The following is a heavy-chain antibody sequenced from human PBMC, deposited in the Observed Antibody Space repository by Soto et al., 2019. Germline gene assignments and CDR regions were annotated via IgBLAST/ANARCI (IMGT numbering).Heavy chain of an antibody. D-gene: IGHD6-19*01. CDR1: GFTFSSYW. J-gene: IGHJ4*02. CDR3: AVAVAGPTAIGY. CDR2: INSDGSST. Sequence: EVQLVESGGGLVQPGGSLRLSCAASGFTFSSYWMHWVRQAPGKGLVWVSRINSDGSSTSYADSVKGRFSISRDNAKNTLYLQMNSLRAEDTAVYYCAVAVAGPTAIGYWGQGTLVTVSS. V-gene: IGHV3-74*01.